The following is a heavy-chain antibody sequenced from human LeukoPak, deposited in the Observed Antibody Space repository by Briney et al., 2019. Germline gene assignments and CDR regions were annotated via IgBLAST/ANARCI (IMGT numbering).Heavy chain of an antibody. CDR2: ISGSGGST. CDR3: AKAGDCSGGSCYSYYYYYMDV. CDR1: GFTFSSYS. V-gene: IGHV3-23*01. Sequence: PGGSLRLSCAASGFTFSSYSMNWVRQAPGKGLEWVSAISGSGGSTYYADSVKGRFTISRDNSKNTLYLQMNSLRAEDTAVYYCAKAGDCSGGSCYSYYYYYMDVWGKGTTVTVSS. D-gene: IGHD2-15*01. J-gene: IGHJ6*03.